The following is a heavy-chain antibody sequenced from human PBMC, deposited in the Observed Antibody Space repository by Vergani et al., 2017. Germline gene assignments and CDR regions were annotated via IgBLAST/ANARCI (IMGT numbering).Heavy chain of an antibody. CDR1: GGSIRSSNW. Sequence: QVQLQESGPGLVKPSGTLSLTCAVSGGSIRSSNWWSWVRQPPGKGLEWIGEIYHSGSTNYNPSLKSPVTISVDKSKNQFSLKLSSVTAADTAVYYCARVLRGGSGSYYFDYWGQGTLVTVSS. D-gene: IGHD3-10*01. J-gene: IGHJ4*02. V-gene: IGHV4-4*02. CDR3: ARVLRGGSGSYYFDY. CDR2: IYHSGST.